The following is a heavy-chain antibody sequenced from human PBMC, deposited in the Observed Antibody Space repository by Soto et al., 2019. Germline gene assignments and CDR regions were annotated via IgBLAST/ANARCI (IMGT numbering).Heavy chain of an antibody. CDR1: GFSLTNYA. Sequence: QVQLVQSGLEVKTPGASVKVSCKASGFSLTNYAISWVRQAPGQGLEWMGWITAYNGNTNYPQKLQGRVTMTTDTSTNKAYMELRSMRADDTDVYYCARDWWGVDKPISTTGFYPWGQGTLVTVSS. D-gene: IGHD5-18*01. CDR2: ITAYNGNT. CDR3: ARDWWGVDKPISTTGFYP. J-gene: IGHJ5*02. V-gene: IGHV1-18*01.